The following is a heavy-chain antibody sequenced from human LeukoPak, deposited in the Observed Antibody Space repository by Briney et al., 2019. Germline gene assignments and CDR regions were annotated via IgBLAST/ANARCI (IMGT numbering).Heavy chain of an antibody. J-gene: IGHJ5*02. D-gene: IGHD3-22*01. CDR3: TSDTYYYDSTGLGHWFDP. CDR1: GFTFSSYA. CDR2: ISGSGGTT. V-gene: IGHV3-23*01. Sequence: GGSLRLSCAASGFTFSSYAMSWVRQAPGKGLEWVSGISGSGGTTYYADSVKGRFTISRDNSKNTLYLQMNSLGSDDTAVYYCTSDTYYYDSTGLGHWFDPWGQGTLVTVSS.